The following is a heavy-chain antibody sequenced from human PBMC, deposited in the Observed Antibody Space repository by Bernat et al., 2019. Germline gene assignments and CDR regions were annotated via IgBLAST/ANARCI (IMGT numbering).Heavy chain of an antibody. Sequence: EVQLVESGGGLVKPGGSLRLSCAASGFTFSSYSMNWVRQAPGKGLEWVSSISSSSSYIYYADSVKGRFTISRDNAKNSLYLQMNSLRAEDTAVYYCARDLGRNSDFDYWGQGTLVTVSS. D-gene: IGHD2-15*01. CDR2: ISSSSSYI. J-gene: IGHJ4*02. V-gene: IGHV3-21*01. CDR1: GFTFSSYS. CDR3: ARDLGRNSDFDY.